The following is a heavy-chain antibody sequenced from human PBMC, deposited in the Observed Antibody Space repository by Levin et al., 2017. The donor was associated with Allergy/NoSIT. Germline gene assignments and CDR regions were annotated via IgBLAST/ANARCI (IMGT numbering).Heavy chain of an antibody. CDR2: ISTSSSTI. J-gene: IGHJ6*03. CDR1: GFTFNRYS. CDR3: ARAITDGPYYYSMDV. Sequence: GESLKISCAASGFTFNRYSMNWVRQAPGQGLEWVSYISTSSSTIYYADSVKGRFTISRDNAKNSVYLQMNSLRDEDTAVYYCARAITDGPYYYSMDVWGKGTTVTVSS. V-gene: IGHV3-48*02. D-gene: IGHD5-12*01.